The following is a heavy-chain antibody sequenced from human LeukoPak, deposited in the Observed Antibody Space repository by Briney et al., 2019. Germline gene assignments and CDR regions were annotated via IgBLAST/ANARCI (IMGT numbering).Heavy chain of an antibody. D-gene: IGHD3-3*01. CDR1: GFIFIHFW. V-gene: IGHV3-7*01. J-gene: IGHJ6*03. Sequence: GGSLRLSCEASGFIFIHFWMSWVRQAPGKGLEWVASIRQDGSERYYVDSVKGRFNISRDNAKNSLYLQANSLRVEDTAIYYCARQNLYYDFWSGYSRDYYYMDVWGKGTTVTVSS. CDR3: ARQNLYYDFWSGYSRDYYYMDV. CDR2: IRQDGSER.